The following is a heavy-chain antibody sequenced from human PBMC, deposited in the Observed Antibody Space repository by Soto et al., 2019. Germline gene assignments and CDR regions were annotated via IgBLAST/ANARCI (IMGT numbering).Heavy chain of an antibody. CDR2: MYNSERT. J-gene: IGHJ4*02. CDR3: AREPLTHSYFDL. Sequence: SETLCLTCAVSGGSISGYYWSWIRQAAGKGLEWIGRMYNSERTNYNPSLKSRVTMSMDTSKNQFSLKLTSVTAADTAVYFCAREPLTHSYFDLWGQGTLVTVSS. CDR1: GGSISGYY. V-gene: IGHV4-4*07.